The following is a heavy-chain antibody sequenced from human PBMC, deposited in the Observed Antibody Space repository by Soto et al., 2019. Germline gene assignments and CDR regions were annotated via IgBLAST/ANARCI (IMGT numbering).Heavy chain of an antibody. CDR1: GDSITSSNYY. CDR2: MYYSGTT. Sequence: QLQLQESGPGLVKPSETLSLTCNVSGDSITSSNYYWGWIRQPPGKGLEWIGSMYYSGTTYYNPSRRGRITLSVVLSKKQFSLKVGSVLAAETAVYYCARQGGSLWFGELGGVDVW. J-gene: IGHJ6*01. V-gene: IGHV4-39*01. D-gene: IGHD3-10*01. CDR3: ARQGGSLWFGELGGVDV.